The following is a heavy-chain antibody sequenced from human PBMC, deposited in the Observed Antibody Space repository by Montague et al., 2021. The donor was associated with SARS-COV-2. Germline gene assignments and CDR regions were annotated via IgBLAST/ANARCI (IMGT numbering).Heavy chain of an antibody. CDR3: TKDWDY. V-gene: IGHV3-23*03. CDR2: ILSGGRT. CDR1: GFTVSTFD. J-gene: IGHJ4*02. Sequence: SLRLSCAASGFTVSTFDMTWVRQAPGKGLECVSVILSGGRTFYAASLKGRFTISRDDSTDTLYLHMNSLRGEDTAIYYCTKDWDYWGQGALVTVSS.